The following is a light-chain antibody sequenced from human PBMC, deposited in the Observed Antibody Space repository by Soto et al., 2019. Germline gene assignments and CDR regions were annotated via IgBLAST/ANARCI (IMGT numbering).Light chain of an antibody. CDR1: QSVLDTSNSKNY. J-gene: IGKJ1*01. CDR2: WAS. CDR3: QQYYSSPWT. V-gene: IGKV4-1*01. Sequence: DIVMTQSPDSLAVSLGERATFNCKSSQSVLDTSNSKNYKNHLAWYQQKPGQPPKLVIYWASTRETGVPDRFSGSGSGTDFTLTISSLQAEDVAVYYCQQYYSSPWTFGQGTKVEIK.